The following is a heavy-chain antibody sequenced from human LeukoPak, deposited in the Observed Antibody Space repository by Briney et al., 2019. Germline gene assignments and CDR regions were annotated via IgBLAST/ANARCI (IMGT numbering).Heavy chain of an antibody. CDR3: ARFYVVRYFDY. D-gene: IGHD2-21*01. Sequence: SGTLSLTCAVCGGSFSGYYWSWIRQPPGKGLDWIGEINHSGSTNYNPSLKSRVTISVDTSKNQFSLKLSSVTAADTAVYYCARFYVVRYFDYWGQGTLVTVSS. CDR2: INHSGST. CDR1: GGSFSGYY. V-gene: IGHV4-34*01. J-gene: IGHJ4*02.